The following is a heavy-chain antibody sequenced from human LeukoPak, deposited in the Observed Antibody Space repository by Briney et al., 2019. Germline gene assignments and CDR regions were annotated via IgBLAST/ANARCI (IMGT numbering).Heavy chain of an antibody. V-gene: IGHV3-33*06. CDR2: IWSVGGAE. J-gene: IGHJ4*02. Sequence: HAGGSLRLSCVASGFPFSSYGMHWVRQAPGKGLEWVAVIWSVGGAEYYADSVKGRFTISRDNSKNTLYLQMNSLRAEDTAVYYCAKDRNGYNGSPIDYWGQGTLVTVSS. CDR3: AKDRNGYNGSPIDY. D-gene: IGHD5-24*01. CDR1: GFPFSSYG.